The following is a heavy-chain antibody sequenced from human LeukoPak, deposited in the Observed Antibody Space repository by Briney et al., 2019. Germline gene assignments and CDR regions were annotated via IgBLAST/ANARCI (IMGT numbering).Heavy chain of an antibody. Sequence: GGSLRLSCAASGFTFSSYSMNWVRQAPGKGLEWVSYISSSSSTIYYADSVKGRFTISRDNAKNSLYLQMNSLRAEDTAVYYCARSQYYYGSGSYSGLRFDPWGQGTLVTVSS. V-gene: IGHV3-48*01. CDR3: ARSQYYYGSGSYSGLRFDP. J-gene: IGHJ5*02. D-gene: IGHD3-10*01. CDR1: GFTFSSYS. CDR2: ISSSSSTI.